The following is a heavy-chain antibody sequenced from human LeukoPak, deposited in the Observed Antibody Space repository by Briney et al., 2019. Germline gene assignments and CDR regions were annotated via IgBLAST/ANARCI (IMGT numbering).Heavy chain of an antibody. D-gene: IGHD4-11*01. V-gene: IGHV3-33*06. J-gene: IGHJ5*01. CDR2: IWSDGTEK. Sequence: GGSLSLSCAASGFTYSHYGMHWVRQAPGKGLEWVAVIWSDGTEKYYGDAVKGRFTISRDNSRNTLYLQMNSLRGEDTAVYYCAKDAQRGFDYSNSLETWGQETLVTVSS. CDR3: AKDAQRGFDYSNSLET. CDR1: GFTYSHYG.